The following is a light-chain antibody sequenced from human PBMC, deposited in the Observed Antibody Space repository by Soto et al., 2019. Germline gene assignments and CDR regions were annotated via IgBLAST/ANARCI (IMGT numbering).Light chain of an antibody. CDR3: QQYNNWPQT. V-gene: IGKV3-15*01. CDR1: QSVSSN. CDR2: GAS. J-gene: IGKJ1*01. Sequence: EIVMTQPPATLSVSPGARATLSCRASQSVSSNLAWYPQKPGQAPRLLIYGASTRATGIPARFSGSGSGTEFTLTISSLQSEDFAVYYCQQYNNWPQTFGQGTKVDI.